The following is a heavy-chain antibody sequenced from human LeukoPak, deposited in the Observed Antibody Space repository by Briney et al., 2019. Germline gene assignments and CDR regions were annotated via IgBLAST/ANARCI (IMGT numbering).Heavy chain of an antibody. Sequence: GGPLRLSCAASGFTFSSYAVHWVRQAPGKGLEWVAVISYDGSNKYYADSVKGRFTISRDNSKNTLYLQMNSLRAEDTAVYYCARMEADIVVVPAASFDYWGQGTLVTVSS. CDR1: GFTFSSYA. CDR2: ISYDGSNK. J-gene: IGHJ4*02. CDR3: ARMEADIVVVPAASFDY. D-gene: IGHD2-2*01. V-gene: IGHV3-30-3*01.